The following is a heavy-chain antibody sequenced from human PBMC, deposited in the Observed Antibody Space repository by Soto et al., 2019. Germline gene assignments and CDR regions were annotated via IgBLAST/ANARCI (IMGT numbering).Heavy chain of an antibody. CDR1: GGSISSYY. CDR3: ARGCCSGGLSYATHFEY. D-gene: IGHD2-15*01. Sequence: QVQLRESGPGLVKPSETLSLTCTVSGGSISSYYWSWIRQSPGKGLEWIGYIYYNGNTHYNPSLESRVTMSVDTSKNQLSLKLRSVTAADTALYYCARGCCSGGLSYATHFEYWGQGALVTVSS. CDR2: IYYNGNT. J-gene: IGHJ4*02. V-gene: IGHV4-59*12.